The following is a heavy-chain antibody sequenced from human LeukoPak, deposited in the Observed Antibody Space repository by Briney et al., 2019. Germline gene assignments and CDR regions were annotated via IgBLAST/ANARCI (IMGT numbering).Heavy chain of an antibody. CDR3: ARVEDSSGYDWFDP. Sequence: PSETLSLTCTVSGGSISSGDHYWSWIRQPPGKGLEWIGYIYYGGSTYYNPSLKSRLTISVDTSKNQFSLKLSSVTAADTAVYYCARVEDSSGYDWFDPWGQGALVTVSS. J-gene: IGHJ5*02. CDR1: GGSISSGDHY. V-gene: IGHV4-30-4*01. CDR2: IYYGGST. D-gene: IGHD3-22*01.